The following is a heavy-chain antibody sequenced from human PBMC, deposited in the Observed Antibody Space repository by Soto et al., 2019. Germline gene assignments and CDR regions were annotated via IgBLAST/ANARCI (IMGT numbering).Heavy chain of an antibody. D-gene: IGHD6-13*01. CDR3: ARDQRIAAAYYFDF. CDR1: GFSFSDYT. V-gene: IGHV3-21*01. J-gene: IGHJ4*02. Sequence: EMQLVESGGGLVKPGGSLRLSCAASGFSFSDYTMNWVRQAPGKGLEWVSSISSSASYINYADSVKGRFTISRDNAKNSLYLQMSSLRAEDTAVYYCARDQRIAAAYYFDFWGQGTLDTVSS. CDR2: ISSSASYI.